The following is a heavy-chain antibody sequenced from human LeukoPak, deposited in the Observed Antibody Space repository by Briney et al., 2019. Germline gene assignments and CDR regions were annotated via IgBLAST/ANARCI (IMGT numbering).Heavy chain of an antibody. Sequence: GGSLRLSCVASGFNFSSYWMTWVRQAPGKGLEWVSAISGSGGSTYYGDSVKGRFTISRDKSKNTLYLQMNSLRAEDTAVYYCAKGSGNYYDSSGYYYWGQGTLVTVSS. J-gene: IGHJ4*02. V-gene: IGHV3-23*01. CDR1: GFNFSSYW. CDR2: ISGSGGST. D-gene: IGHD3-22*01. CDR3: AKGSGNYYDSSGYYY.